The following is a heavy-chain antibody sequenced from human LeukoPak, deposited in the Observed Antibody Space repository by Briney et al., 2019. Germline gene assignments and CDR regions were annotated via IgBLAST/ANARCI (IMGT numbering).Heavy chain of an antibody. CDR3: ARGGPGNYYYYMDV. D-gene: IGHD3-10*01. V-gene: IGHV3-21*01. J-gene: IGHJ6*03. CDR1: GFTFSSYT. Sequence: GGSLGLSCAASGFTFSSYTMNWVRQAPGKGLEWVSSISSTGTYKYYADSVKGRFTISRDNAKNSLYLQMNSLRAEDTAVYYCARGGPGNYYYYMDVWGKGTTVTVSS. CDR2: ISSTGTYK.